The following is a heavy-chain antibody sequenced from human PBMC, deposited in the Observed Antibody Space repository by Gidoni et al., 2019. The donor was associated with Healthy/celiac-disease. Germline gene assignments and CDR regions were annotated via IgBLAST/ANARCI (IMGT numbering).Heavy chain of an antibody. CDR1: GGSISTYY. V-gene: IGHV4-59*01. CDR3: ARGPLGTGDFDY. Sequence: QVQLQESGPGLVKPSETLSLTCTVSGGSISTYYWSWIRQPPGKGLEWIGYIYYSGSTNYNASLKSRVTISVDTSKNQFSLKLSSVTAADTAVYYCARGPLGTGDFDYWGQGSLVTVSS. J-gene: IGHJ4*02. D-gene: IGHD7-27*01. CDR2: IYYSGST.